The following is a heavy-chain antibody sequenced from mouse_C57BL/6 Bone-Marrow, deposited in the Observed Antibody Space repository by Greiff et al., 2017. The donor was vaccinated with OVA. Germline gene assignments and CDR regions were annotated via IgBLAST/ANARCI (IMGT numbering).Heavy chain of an antibody. CDR2: ISSGGSYT. D-gene: IGHD6-1*01. CDR3: ASCLSYYYAMDY. J-gene: IGHJ4*01. Sequence: EVQLQESGGDLVKPGGSLKLSCAASGFTFSSYGMSWVRQTPDKRLEWVATISSGGSYTYYPDSVKGRFTISRDNAKNTLYLQMSSLKSEDTAMYYCASCLSYYYAMDYWGQGTSVTVSS. CDR1: GFTFSSYG. V-gene: IGHV5-6*01.